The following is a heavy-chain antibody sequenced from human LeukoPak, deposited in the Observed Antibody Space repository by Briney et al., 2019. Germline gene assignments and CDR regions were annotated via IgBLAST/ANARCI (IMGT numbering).Heavy chain of an antibody. J-gene: IGHJ4*02. V-gene: IGHV3-23*01. Sequence: GGSLRPSCAASGFTFSSYSMSWVRQAPGKGLQWVSGIGATTSYADSVKGRFTVSRDNSKNTVHLQMNSLRAEDTAVYYCATSRGSVWGQGTLVTVSS. CDR3: ATSRGSV. CDR2: IGATT. D-gene: IGHD3-16*01. CDR1: GFTFSSYS.